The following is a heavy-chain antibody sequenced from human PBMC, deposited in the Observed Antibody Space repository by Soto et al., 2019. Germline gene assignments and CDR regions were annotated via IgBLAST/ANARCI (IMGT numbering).Heavy chain of an antibody. CDR2: IIPIFGTA. CDR3: ARWGVDSSSPYYSGMDV. CDR1: GGTFSSYA. D-gene: IGHD6-6*01. Sequence: QVQLVQSGAEVKKPGSSVKVSCKASGGTFSSYAISWVRQAPGQGLEWMGGIIPIFGTANYAQKFQGRVTITAXXSXSXGYMELSSLRSEDTAVYYCARWGVDSSSPYYSGMDVWGQGTTVTVSS. V-gene: IGHV1-69*12. J-gene: IGHJ6*02.